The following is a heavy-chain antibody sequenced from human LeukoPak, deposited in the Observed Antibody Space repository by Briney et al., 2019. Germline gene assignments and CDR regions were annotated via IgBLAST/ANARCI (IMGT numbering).Heavy chain of an antibody. CDR2: ISGGSPTI. V-gene: IGHV3-48*01. D-gene: IGHD5-18*01. CDR3: AKIGIQHFDY. J-gene: IGHJ4*02. CDR1: GFTFSTYN. Sequence: GGSLRLSCAASGFTFSTYNMNWVRQAPGKGLEWVSYISGGSPTIYYADSVKGRFTISRDNAKNSLDLQMSSLRAEDTAVYYCAKIGIQHFDYWGQGTLVTVSS.